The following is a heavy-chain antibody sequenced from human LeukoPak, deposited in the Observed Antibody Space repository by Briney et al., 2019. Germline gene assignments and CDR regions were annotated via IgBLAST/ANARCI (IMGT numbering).Heavy chain of an antibody. Sequence: ASVKVSCKASGGTFSSYAISWVRQAPGQGLEWMGGIIPIFGTANYAQKFQGRVTITTDESTSTAYMELSSLRSEDTAVYYCARSSLGYCTHGVCFAFDYGGQGTLVTVSS. CDR2: IIPIFGTA. CDR1: GGTFSSYA. D-gene: IGHD2-8*01. CDR3: ARSSLGYCTHGVCFAFDY. V-gene: IGHV1-69*05. J-gene: IGHJ4*02.